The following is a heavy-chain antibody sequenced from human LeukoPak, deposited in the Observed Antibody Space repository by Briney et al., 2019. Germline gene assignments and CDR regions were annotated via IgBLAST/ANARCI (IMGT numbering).Heavy chain of an antibody. D-gene: IGHD5-24*01. CDR3: ARGRDRSKAGDH. J-gene: IGHJ4*02. Sequence: PSETLSLACAVYGGSCDDYYCSWLRQPPGKGLEWIGEIHPSGIFYYNSSLLSRVTISIDTSKSQFSLRLTSVTAADTAFYYCARGRDRSKAGDHWGQGSLVTVSS. CDR2: IHPSGIF. CDR1: GGSCDDYY. V-gene: IGHV4-34*01.